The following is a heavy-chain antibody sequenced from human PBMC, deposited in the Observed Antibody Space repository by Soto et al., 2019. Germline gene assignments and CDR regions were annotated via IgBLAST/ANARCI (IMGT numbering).Heavy chain of an antibody. CDR1: GGSFSGYQ. V-gene: IGHV4-34*01. CDR2: INDSGNI. J-gene: IGHJ4*02. Sequence: PSETLSLTCAVYGGSFSGYQWSWIRQTPGKGLEWIGEINDSGNINYNPSLKSRVTMFVDSSKNHLSLKVSSVTAADTAVYYCARHLYSGESSGYYGYWGQGALVTVSS. CDR3: ARHLYSGESSGYYGY. D-gene: IGHD3-22*01.